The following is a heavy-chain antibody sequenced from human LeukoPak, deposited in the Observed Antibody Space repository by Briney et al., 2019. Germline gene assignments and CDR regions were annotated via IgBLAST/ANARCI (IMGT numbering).Heavy chain of an antibody. CDR1: GFTFSSYA. V-gene: IGHV3-23*01. J-gene: IGHJ5*02. CDR3: AKDHISWPFRGWFEP. D-gene: IGHD6-13*01. Sequence: GGSLRLSCAASGFTFSSYAMHWVRQAPGKGLEWVSAISCSGSSTYYADSVKGRFTISRDNSKNTLYLQMNSLTTEDTAVYYCAKDHISWPFRGWFEPWGQRTLVTVSS. CDR2: ISCSGSST.